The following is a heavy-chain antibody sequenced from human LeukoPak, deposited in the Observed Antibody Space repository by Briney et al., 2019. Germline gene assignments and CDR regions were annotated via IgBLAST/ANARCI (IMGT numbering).Heavy chain of an antibody. CDR3: AKGLFGSSDPRGAFDI. CDR1: GFTFSSYG. CDR2: IWYDGSNK. Sequence: GGSLRLSCAASGFTFSSYGMHWVRQAPGKGLEWVAVIWYDGSNKYYADSVKGRFTISRDNSKNTLYLQMNSLRAEDTAVYYCAKGLFGSSDPRGAFDIWGQGTMVTVSS. J-gene: IGHJ3*02. D-gene: IGHD3-3*01. V-gene: IGHV3-33*06.